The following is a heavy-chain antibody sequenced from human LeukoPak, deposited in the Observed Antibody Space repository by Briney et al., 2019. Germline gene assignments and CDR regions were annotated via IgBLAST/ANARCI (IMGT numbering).Heavy chain of an antibody. J-gene: IGHJ6*04. CDR1: GGSISSSYW. CDR2: VYHSGST. V-gene: IGHV4-4*02. CDR3: ARGTGSGSYYLDV. D-gene: IGHD3-10*01. Sequence: PSETLSLTCAVSGGSISSSYWWSWVRPPPGKGLEWIGEVYHSGSTNYNPSLKSRVTISVDTSKNQFSLKLSSVTAADTAVYYCARGTGSGSYYLDVWGKGTTVTISS.